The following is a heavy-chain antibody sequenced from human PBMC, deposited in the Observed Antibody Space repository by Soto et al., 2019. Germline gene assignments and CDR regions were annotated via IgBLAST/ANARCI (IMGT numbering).Heavy chain of an antibody. J-gene: IGHJ6*01. D-gene: IGHD3-3*01. V-gene: IGHV3-23*01. Sequence: GGSLRLSCAASGFTFDNYAMTWVRQAPGKGLEWVSGISGSGGDTYNADSVKGRFTISRDNSENTLYLQINSLRAEDTAVYYCAIDVFSVNNFYTCYYYSYGL. CDR2: ISGSGGDT. CDR1: GFTFDNYA. CDR3: AIDVFSVNNFYTCYYYSYGL.